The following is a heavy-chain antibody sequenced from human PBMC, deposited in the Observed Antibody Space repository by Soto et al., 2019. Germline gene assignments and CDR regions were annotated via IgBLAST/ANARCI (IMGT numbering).Heavy chain of an antibody. CDR3: ASVDIVVVPVFNYYYGMDV. D-gene: IGHD2-2*03. CDR2: ISGSSSYI. V-gene: IGHV3-21*01. Sequence: GGSLRLSCAASGFTFSSYSMNWVRQAPGKGLEWVSSISGSSSYIYYADSVKGRFTISRDNAKNSLYLQMNSLRAEDTAVYYCASVDIVVVPVFNYYYGMDVWGQGTTVTVSS. J-gene: IGHJ6*02. CDR1: GFTFSSYS.